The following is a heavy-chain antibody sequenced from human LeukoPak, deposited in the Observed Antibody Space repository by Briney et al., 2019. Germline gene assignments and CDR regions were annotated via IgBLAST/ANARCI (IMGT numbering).Heavy chain of an antibody. CDR1: GFTFNTFA. CDR3: AKSSDSLRSYYYYYGMDV. Sequence: PGGSLRLSCAASGFTFNTFAMVWVRQAPGEGLEWVSAISGTGDTRYYADSVKGRFTISRDNSKNTLFLQMSSLRVEDTAIYYCAKSSDSLRSYYYYYGMDVWGQGTTVTVSS. D-gene: IGHD2-15*01. J-gene: IGHJ6*02. CDR2: ISGTGDTR. V-gene: IGHV3-23*01.